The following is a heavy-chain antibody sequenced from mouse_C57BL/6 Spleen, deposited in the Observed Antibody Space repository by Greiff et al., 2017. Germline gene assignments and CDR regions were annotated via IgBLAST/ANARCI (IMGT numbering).Heavy chain of an antibody. CDR3: SGSHYYGSGAYAMDY. D-gene: IGHD1-1*01. Sequence: VQLKESGAELVRPGASVTLSCKASGYTFTDYEMHWVKQTPVHGLEWIGAIDPETGGTAYNQKFKGKAILTADKSSSTAYMELRSLTSEDSAVYDGSGSHYYGSGAYAMDYWGQGTSVTVSS. J-gene: IGHJ4*01. V-gene: IGHV1-15*01. CDR1: GYTFTDYE. CDR2: IDPETGGT.